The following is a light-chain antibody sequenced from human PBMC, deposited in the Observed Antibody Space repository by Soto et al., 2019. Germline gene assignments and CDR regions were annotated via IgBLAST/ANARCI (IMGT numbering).Light chain of an antibody. CDR1: SSDIGGYNY. CDR3: SSFSVASPL. CDR2: DVS. Sequence: QSALTQPASMSGSPGQSVTISCAGTSSDIGGYNYVSWYQHHPGTAPKLIIYDVSSRPSGVSHRFSASKSGNTASLTISGLHAGDEADYYCSSFSVASPLFGTGTKVTVL. V-gene: IGLV2-14*01. J-gene: IGLJ1*01.